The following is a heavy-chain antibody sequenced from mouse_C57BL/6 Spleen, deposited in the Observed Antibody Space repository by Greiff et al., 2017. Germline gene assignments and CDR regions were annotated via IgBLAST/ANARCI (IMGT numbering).Heavy chain of an antibody. CDR1: GYAFSSYW. V-gene: IGHV1-80*01. CDR2: IYPGDGDT. J-gene: IGHJ2*01. Sequence: VKLQQSGAELVKPGASVKISCKASGYAFSSYWMNWVKQRPGKGLEWIGQIYPGDGDTNYNGKFKGKATLTADKSSSTAYMQLSSLTSEDSAVYFCARRPFYDYFDYWGQGTTLTVSS. D-gene: IGHD2-12*01. CDR3: ARRPFYDYFDY.